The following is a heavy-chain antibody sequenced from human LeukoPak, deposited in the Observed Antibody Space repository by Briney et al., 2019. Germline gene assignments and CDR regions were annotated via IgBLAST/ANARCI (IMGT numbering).Heavy chain of an antibody. CDR3: AKRRVYGDYSLDY. CDR2: ISGSGGST. Sequence: GGTLRLSCAASGFTFSSYGMSWVRQAPGKGLEWVSAISGSGGSTYYADSVKGRFTISRDNSKNTLYLQMNSLRAEDTAVYYCAKRRVYGDYSLDYWGQGTLVTVSS. CDR1: GFTFSSYG. V-gene: IGHV3-23*01. D-gene: IGHD4-17*01. J-gene: IGHJ4*02.